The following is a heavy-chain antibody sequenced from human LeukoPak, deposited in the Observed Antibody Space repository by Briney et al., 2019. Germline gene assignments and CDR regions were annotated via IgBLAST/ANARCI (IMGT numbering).Heavy chain of an antibody. J-gene: IGHJ4*02. Sequence: GASVKVSCKASGYTFTSYYIYWVRQAPGQGLEWMGWISAYNGNTNYAQKLQGRVTMTTDTSTSTAYMELRSLRSDDTAVYYCARVREWELPSPFDYWGQGTLVTVSS. CDR3: ARVREWELPSPFDY. D-gene: IGHD1-26*01. CDR1: GYTFTSYY. V-gene: IGHV1-18*04. CDR2: ISAYNGNT.